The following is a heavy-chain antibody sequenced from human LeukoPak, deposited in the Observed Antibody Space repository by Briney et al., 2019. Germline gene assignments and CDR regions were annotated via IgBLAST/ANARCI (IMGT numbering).Heavy chain of an antibody. V-gene: IGHV3-23*01. D-gene: IGHD3-22*01. Sequence: PGGSLRLSCAASGFTFNNYAMTWVRQAPGKGLEWVSSIIGNGGATYYADAVTGRFTISIDNSQDTLNMQMSSLRDDDTAVYYCAKDLRYYYDSPGDHWGQGTLVTVSS. CDR2: IIGNGGAT. J-gene: IGHJ4*02. CDR1: GFTFNNYA. CDR3: AKDLRYYYDSPGDH.